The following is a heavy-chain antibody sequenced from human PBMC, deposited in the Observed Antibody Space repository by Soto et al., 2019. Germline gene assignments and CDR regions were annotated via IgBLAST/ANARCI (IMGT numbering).Heavy chain of an antibody. CDR1: GFTFSSTD. CDR2: IEGSGTYT. D-gene: IGHD3-10*01. Sequence: EVHILESGGDLVQPGGSLRLSCAASGFTFSSTDMHWVRQGPGKGLEWVSTIEGSGTYTYYPDSVKGPFTLCRDNSKITAHLQMMSLEITAAAGCSCVKTSGWFHSWGQGTLVTVSS. J-gene: IGHJ5*01. V-gene: IGHV3-23*01. CDR3: VKTSGWFHS.